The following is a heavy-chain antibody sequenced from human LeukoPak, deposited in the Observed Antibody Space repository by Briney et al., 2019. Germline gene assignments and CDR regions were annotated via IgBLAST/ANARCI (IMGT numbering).Heavy chain of an antibody. D-gene: IGHD6-6*01. CDR1: GASISTYY. J-gene: IGHJ4*02. Sequence: SETLSLTCTVSGASISTYYWSWIRQPPVKGLEWIGCIFYSGSTNSGNTNYNPSLKSRVTISVDTSKNQFSLKLSSVTAADTAVYYCARHSTIEPRPDYWGQGTLVTVSS. V-gene: IGHV4-59*08. CDR2: IFYSGSTN. CDR3: ARHSTIEPRPDY.